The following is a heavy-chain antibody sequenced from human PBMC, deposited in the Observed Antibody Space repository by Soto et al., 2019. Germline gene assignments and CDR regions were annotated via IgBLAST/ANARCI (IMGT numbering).Heavy chain of an antibody. J-gene: IGHJ4*02. CDR2: IIPMFDTT. D-gene: IGHD2-21*02. CDR1: GGSFSSDA. V-gene: IGHV1-69*06. Sequence: QVHLVQSGPEVREPGSSVKVSCKASGGSFSSDAITWVRQAPGQGLEWIGEIIPMFDTTNYAPEFQGRVTITADTATTTVYMEVNRLTPDDTAVYYCAREVVTETTLGYFGFWGQGALVTVSS. CDR3: AREVVTETTLGYFGF.